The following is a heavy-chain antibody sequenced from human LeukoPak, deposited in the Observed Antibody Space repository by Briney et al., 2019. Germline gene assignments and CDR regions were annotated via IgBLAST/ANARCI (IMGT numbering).Heavy chain of an antibody. V-gene: IGHV4-59*08. CDR2: IYFSGST. Sequence: SGTLSLTCTVSGGSISNYYWSWIRQPPGQGLEWIGYIYFSGSTNYNPSLKSRVTISLATSKNQFSLKLNSVTAADTAVYYCARTMYSSTWYWFDPWGQGTLVTVSS. D-gene: IGHD6-13*01. CDR3: ARTMYSSTWYWFDP. CDR1: GGSISNYY. J-gene: IGHJ5*02.